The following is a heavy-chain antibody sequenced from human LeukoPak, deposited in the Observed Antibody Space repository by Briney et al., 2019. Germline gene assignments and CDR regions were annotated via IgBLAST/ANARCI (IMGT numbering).Heavy chain of an antibody. J-gene: IGHJ4*02. V-gene: IGHV3-74*01. Sequence: GGSLRLSCAASGFSFSCDWMHWVRQVPGEGLVWVSRINSDGTSTAYADSVKGRFTISRDNAKNTLYLQMNSLRVEDTAVYYCGRALGSPLDYWGQGTLVTVSA. CDR2: INSDGTST. D-gene: IGHD1-26*01. CDR3: GRALGSPLDY. CDR1: GFSFSCDW.